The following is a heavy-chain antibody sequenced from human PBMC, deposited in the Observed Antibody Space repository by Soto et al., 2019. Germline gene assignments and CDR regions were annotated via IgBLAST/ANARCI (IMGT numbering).Heavy chain of an antibody. CDR1: GGSISSYY. CDR3: AGRMLTLGGVIGQFDY. D-gene: IGHD3-16*02. V-gene: IGHV4-59*01. J-gene: IGHJ4*02. Sequence: QVQLQESGPGLVKPSETLSLTCTVSGGSISSYYWSWIRQPPGKGLEWIGYIYYSGSTNYNPSLKGRAPTSVDPSKTQFSLKLGSVTAADTAVYYCAGRMLTLGGVIGQFDYWGLGTLVPVSS. CDR2: IYYSGST.